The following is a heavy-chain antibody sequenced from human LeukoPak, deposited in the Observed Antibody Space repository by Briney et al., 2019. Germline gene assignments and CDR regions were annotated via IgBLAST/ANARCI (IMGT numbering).Heavy chain of an antibody. CDR1: GGTFSSYA. Sequence: ASVTVSCKASGGTFSSYAISWVRQAPGQGLEWMGGIIPIFGTANYAQKFQGRVTITADESTSTAYMELSSLRSEDTAVYYCARPHCTNGVCYEFDYWGQGTLVTVSS. D-gene: IGHD2-8*01. V-gene: IGHV1-69*01. CDR2: IIPIFGTA. J-gene: IGHJ4*02. CDR3: ARPHCTNGVCYEFDY.